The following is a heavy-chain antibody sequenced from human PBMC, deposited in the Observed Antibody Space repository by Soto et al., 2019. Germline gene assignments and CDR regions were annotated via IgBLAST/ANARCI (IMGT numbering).Heavy chain of an antibody. D-gene: IGHD4-17*01. Sequence: EVQLLESGGGLVQPGGSLRLSCAASGFTFSSYAMSWVRQAPGKGLEWVSAISGSGGSTYYADSVKGRFTISRDNSKNSMYQQMNSLRAEDTAVYYCEKETSVTTPLYGMDVWGQGTTVTVSS. CDR1: GFTFSSYA. CDR2: ISGSGGST. CDR3: EKETSVTTPLYGMDV. V-gene: IGHV3-23*01. J-gene: IGHJ6*02.